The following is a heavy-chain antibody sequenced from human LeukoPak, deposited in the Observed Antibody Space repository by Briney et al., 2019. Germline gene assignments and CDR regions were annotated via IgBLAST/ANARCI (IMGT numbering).Heavy chain of an antibody. CDR1: GFXFSVYG. J-gene: IGHJ4*02. Sequence: GGSLRLSCAASGFXFSVYGISWVRQAPGKGLEWVSHISSGRSVMNYADSVKGRFTISRDNGKNSVYLQMNSLRDEDTAVYYCAGGVYGYNAFDYWGQGTLSASPQ. CDR3: AGGVYGYNAFDY. V-gene: IGHV3-48*02. D-gene: IGHD5/OR15-5a*01. CDR2: ISSGRSVM.